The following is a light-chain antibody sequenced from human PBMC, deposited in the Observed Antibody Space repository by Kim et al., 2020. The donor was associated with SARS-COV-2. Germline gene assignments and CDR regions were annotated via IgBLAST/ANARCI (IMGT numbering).Light chain of an antibody. CDR1: SSDFGGDSY. J-gene: IGLJ3*02. Sequence: QSALTQPASVSGSPGQSITISCTGASSDFGGDSYVSWYQQHPGKAPKLMIYDVSDRPSGVSNRFSGSKSGNTASLTISGLQAEDEADYYCSSYTSSSTPLWVFGGGTQLTVL. CDR2: DVS. V-gene: IGLV2-14*03. CDR3: SSYTSSSTPLWV.